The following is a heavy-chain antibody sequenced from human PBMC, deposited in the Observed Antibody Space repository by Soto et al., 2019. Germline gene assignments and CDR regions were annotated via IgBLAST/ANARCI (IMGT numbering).Heavy chain of an antibody. CDR3: ATWSMLGDYYYGMDV. V-gene: IGHV1-24*01. Sequence: ASVKVSCKVSGYALTELSMRWVRQAPGKGLEWMGGFDPEDGETIYAQKFQGRVTMTEDTSTDTAYMELSSLRSEDTAVYYCATWSMLGDYYYGMDVWGQGTTVTVSS. CDR1: GYALTELS. CDR2: FDPEDGET. D-gene: IGHD2-8*01. J-gene: IGHJ6*02.